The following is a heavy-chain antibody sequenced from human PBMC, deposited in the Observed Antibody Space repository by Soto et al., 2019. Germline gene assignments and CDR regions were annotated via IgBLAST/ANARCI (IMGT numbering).Heavy chain of an antibody. CDR2: IYYSGST. CDR1: GGSIISHY. CDR3: ARRGSGSYSDY. V-gene: IGHV4-59*08. D-gene: IGHD3-10*01. J-gene: IGHJ4*02. Sequence: SEILSLTCSVSGGSIISHYWTWIRQPPGKGLEWIGSIYYSGSTYYNPSLKSRVTISVDTSKNQFSLKLSSVTAADTAVYYCARRGSGSYSDYWGQGTLVTV.